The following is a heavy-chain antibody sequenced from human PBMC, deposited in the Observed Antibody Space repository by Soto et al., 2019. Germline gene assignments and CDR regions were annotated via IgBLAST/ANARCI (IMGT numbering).Heavy chain of an antibody. Sequence: GGSLRLSCAASGFTFSKFAMSWVRQAPGKGLEWVSGITGNDRNTYYTDSVKGRLTISRDNSKNMLYLQMDSLRVEDTAVYYCAKDLGMLFLDSRYYNYGMDVWGHGTSVTVSS. CDR2: ITGNDRNT. CDR3: AKDLGMLFLDSRYYNYGMDV. V-gene: IGHV3-23*01. J-gene: IGHJ6*02. CDR1: GFTFSKFA. D-gene: IGHD3-16*01.